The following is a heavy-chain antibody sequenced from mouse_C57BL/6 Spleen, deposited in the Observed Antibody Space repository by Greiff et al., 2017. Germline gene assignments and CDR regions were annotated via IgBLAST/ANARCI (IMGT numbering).Heavy chain of an antibody. V-gene: IGHV1-26*01. CDR1: GYTFTDYY. J-gene: IGHJ2*01. CDR2: INPNNGGT. Sequence: EVQLQQSGPELVKPGASVKISCKASGYTFTDYYMNWVKQSHGKSLEWIGDINPNNGGTSYNQKFKGKATLTVDKSSSTAYMELRSLTSEDSAVYYCARSDTTVVVDYWGQGTTLTVSS. D-gene: IGHD1-1*01. CDR3: ARSDTTVVVDY.